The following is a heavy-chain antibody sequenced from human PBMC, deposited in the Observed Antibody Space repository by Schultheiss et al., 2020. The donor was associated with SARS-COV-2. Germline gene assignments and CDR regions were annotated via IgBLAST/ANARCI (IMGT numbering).Heavy chain of an antibody. CDR3: AKDPNVVGGAFDI. CDR2: ISWNSGSI. J-gene: IGHJ3*02. V-gene: IGHV3-9*01. CDR1: GFTFDDYA. D-gene: IGHD2-15*01. Sequence: GGSLRLSCAASGFTFDDYAMHWVRQAPGKGLEWVSGISWNSGSIGYADSVKGRFTISRDNAKNSLYLQMNSLRAEDTAVYYCAKDPNVVGGAFDIWGQGTMVTVSS.